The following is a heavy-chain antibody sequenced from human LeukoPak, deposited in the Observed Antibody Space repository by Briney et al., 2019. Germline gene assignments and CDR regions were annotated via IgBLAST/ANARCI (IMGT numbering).Heavy chain of an antibody. Sequence: ASVKVSCKASGGTFSSYAISWVRQAPGQGLEWMGRIIPILGIANYAQKFQGRVTITADKSTSTAYMELSSLRSEDTAVYYCARARDYYDSSGPVVDYWGQGTLVTVSS. CDR2: IIPILGIA. D-gene: IGHD3-22*01. CDR3: ARARDYYDSSGPVVDY. J-gene: IGHJ4*02. V-gene: IGHV1-69*04. CDR1: GGTFSSYA.